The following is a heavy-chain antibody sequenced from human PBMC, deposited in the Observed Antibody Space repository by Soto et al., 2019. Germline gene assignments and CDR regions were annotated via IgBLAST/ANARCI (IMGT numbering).Heavy chain of an antibody. D-gene: IGHD2-15*01. CDR3: APHVPCRGGSCHYAAFDI. J-gene: IGHJ3*02. Sequence: EVQLLESGGGLVQPGESLRLSCAFSGFIFGNYMMTWVRHAPGKGLELVATIRDGGESTYYADSVKGRFTISRDNSNYQLHLQMDSLGVEDTAVYDCAPHVPCRGGSCHYAAFDIRGQGTMVTVSA. V-gene: IGHV3-23*01. CDR1: GFIFGNYM. CDR2: IRDGGEST.